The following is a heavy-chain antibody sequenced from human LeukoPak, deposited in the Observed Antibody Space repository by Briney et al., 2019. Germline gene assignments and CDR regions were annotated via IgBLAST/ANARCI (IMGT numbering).Heavy chain of an antibody. Sequence: AGGSLRLSCAASGFTFSDYYMSWIRQAPGKGLEWVSYISSSGSTIYYADSVKGRFTISRDNAKKTLYLEMNNLRVDDTAIYYCATSRVFDFWGQGTLVAVSS. CDR3: ATSRVFDF. CDR2: ISSSGSTI. J-gene: IGHJ4*02. CDR1: GFTFSDYY. V-gene: IGHV3-11*04.